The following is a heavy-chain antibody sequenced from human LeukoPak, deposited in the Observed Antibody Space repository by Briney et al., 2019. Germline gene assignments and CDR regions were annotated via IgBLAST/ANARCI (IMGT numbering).Heavy chain of an antibody. Sequence: SETLSLTCTVSGGSISSSSYYWGWIRQPPGKGLEWIGSIYYSGSTYYNPSLKSRVTISVDTSKNHFSLKLSSVTAADTAVYYCARVPHSSGYFPFDFWGQGTLVTVSS. CDR2: IYYSGST. D-gene: IGHD3-22*01. CDR1: GGSISSSSYY. CDR3: ARVPHSSGYFPFDF. J-gene: IGHJ4*02. V-gene: IGHV4-39*07.